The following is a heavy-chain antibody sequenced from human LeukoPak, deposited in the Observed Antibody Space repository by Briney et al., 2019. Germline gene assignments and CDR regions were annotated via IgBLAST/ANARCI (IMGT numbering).Heavy chain of an antibody. Sequence: GGSLRLSCAASGFTVSSNYMSWVRQAPGKGLEWVSVIYSGGSTYYADSVKGRFTISRDNSKDTLYLQMNSLRAEDTAVYYCARVRDTAMDLWGQGTLVTVSS. D-gene: IGHD5-18*01. CDR3: ARVRDTAMDL. CDR1: GFTVSSNY. CDR2: IYSGGST. J-gene: IGHJ5*02. V-gene: IGHV3-53*01.